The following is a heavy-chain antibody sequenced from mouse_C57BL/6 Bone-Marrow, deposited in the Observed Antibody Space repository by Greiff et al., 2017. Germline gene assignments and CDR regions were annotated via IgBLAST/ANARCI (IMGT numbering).Heavy chain of an antibody. CDR2: IHPSDSDT. J-gene: IGHJ3*01. CDR3: AIQSFLWFAY. V-gene: IGHV1-74*01. D-gene: IGHD1-2*01. CDR1: GYTFTSYW. Sequence: QVQLQQPGAELVKPGASVKVSCKASGYTFTSYWMHWVKQRPGQGLEWIGRIHPSDSDTNYNQKFKGKATLTVDKSSSPAYMQLSILTSEDAAVYYCAIQSFLWFAYWGQGTLVTVSA.